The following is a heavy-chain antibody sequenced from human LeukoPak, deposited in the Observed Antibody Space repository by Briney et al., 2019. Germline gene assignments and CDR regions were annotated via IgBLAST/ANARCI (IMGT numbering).Heavy chain of an antibody. Sequence: ASVKVSCKASGYTFTGYYMHWVRQAPGQELEWMGWINPNSGGTNYAQKFQGWVTMTRDTSISTAYMELSGLRSDDTAVYYCARGPHRWAQDYWGQGTLVTVSS. V-gene: IGHV1-2*04. CDR1: GYTFTGYY. CDR3: ARGPHRWAQDY. CDR2: INPNSGGT. J-gene: IGHJ4*02. D-gene: IGHD5-24*01.